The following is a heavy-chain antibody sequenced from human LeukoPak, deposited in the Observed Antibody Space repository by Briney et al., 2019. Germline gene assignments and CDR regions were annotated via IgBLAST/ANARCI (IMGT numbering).Heavy chain of an antibody. Sequence: GGSLRLSCATSGFTFSSYWMSWVRQAPGKGLKRVANIKQDGSEKYYVDSVKGRFTISRDNAKNSLYLQMNSLRAEDTAVYYCARVFYPFRWYFDLWGRGTLVTVSS. CDR1: GFTFSSYW. CDR2: IKQDGSEK. CDR3: ARVFYPFRWYFDL. V-gene: IGHV3-7*01. D-gene: IGHD2/OR15-2a*01. J-gene: IGHJ2*01.